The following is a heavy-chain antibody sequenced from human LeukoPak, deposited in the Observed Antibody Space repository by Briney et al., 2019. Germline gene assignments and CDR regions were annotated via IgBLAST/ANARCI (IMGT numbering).Heavy chain of an antibody. CDR2: IYTSGST. CDR3: ARDSWSGYYFDY. J-gene: IGHJ4*02. D-gene: IGHD3-3*01. CDR1: GGSISSGSYY. Sequence: PSETLSLTCTVSGGSISSGSYYWSWIRQPAGKGLEWIGRIYTSGSTNYNPSLKSRVTISVDTSKNQFSLKLSSVTAADTAVYNCARDSWSGYYFDYWGQGTLVTVSS. V-gene: IGHV4-61*02.